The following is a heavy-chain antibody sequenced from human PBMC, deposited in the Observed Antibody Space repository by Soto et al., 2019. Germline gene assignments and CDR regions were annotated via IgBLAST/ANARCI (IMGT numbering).Heavy chain of an antibody. J-gene: IGHJ4*02. Sequence: QVQLVESGGGVVQPGRSLRLSCAASGFTFSSYGMHWVRQAPGKGLEWVAVIWYDGSNKYYADSVKGRFTISRDNSKNTLYLQMNSLRAEETAVYYCETGRGDGYNFGYWGQGTPVHVSS. D-gene: IGHD5-12*01. CDR1: GFTFSSYG. CDR2: IWYDGSNK. CDR3: ETGRGDGYNFGY. V-gene: IGHV3-33*01.